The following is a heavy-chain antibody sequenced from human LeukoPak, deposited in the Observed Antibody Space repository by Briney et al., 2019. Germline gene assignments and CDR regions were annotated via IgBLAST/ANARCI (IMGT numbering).Heavy chain of an antibody. CDR2: IYYSGST. J-gene: IGHJ6*02. Sequence: SETLSLTCTVSGGSISSGDYYWSWIRQPPGKGLEWIGYIYYSGSTYYNPSLKSRVTISVDTSKNQFSLKLSSVTAADTAVYYCARVVGATTYHYYYGVDVWGQGTTVTVSS. V-gene: IGHV4-30-4*01. D-gene: IGHD1-26*01. CDR3: ARVVGATTYHYYYGVDV. CDR1: GGSISSGDYY.